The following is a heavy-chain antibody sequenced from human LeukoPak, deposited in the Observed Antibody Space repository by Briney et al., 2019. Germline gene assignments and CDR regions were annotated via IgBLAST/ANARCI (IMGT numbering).Heavy chain of an antibody. V-gene: IGHV4-59*11. D-gene: IGHD1-26*01. CDR2: IYYSGST. J-gene: IGHJ4*02. CDR3: ARGGPGELFDY. Sequence: SETLSLTCTVSGGSISGHYWSWIRQPPGKGLEWIGYIYYSGSTNYNPSLKSRVTISVDTSRNQFSLKLSSVTAADTAVYYCARGGPGELFDYWGQGTLVTVSS. CDR1: GGSISGHY.